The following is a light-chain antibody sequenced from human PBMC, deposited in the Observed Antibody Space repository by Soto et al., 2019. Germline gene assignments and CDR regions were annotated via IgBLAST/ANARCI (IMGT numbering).Light chain of an antibody. CDR3: QQYGSSPWT. CDR2: AAS. V-gene: IGKV3-20*01. J-gene: IGKJ1*01. CDR1: QSVSSRS. Sequence: EKVSTQSPGTLSLSPGERATLSCRASQSVSSRSLAWFQQKPGQAPRLLIYAASSRATGIPDRFSGSGFGTDFTLTVSRLEPEDFAVYYCQQYGSSPWTFGQGTKVEIK.